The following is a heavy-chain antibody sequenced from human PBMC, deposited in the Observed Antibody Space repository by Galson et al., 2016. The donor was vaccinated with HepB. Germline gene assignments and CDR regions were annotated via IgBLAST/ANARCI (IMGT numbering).Heavy chain of an antibody. CDR3: ARYF. Sequence: QVQLQESGPGLVKPSETLSLTCTVSGASLSRFHWTWIRQTPGKGLEWIGYISDTGRTDYNPSLKSRVTISKDTSKNQFSLKLSSMTAADTAVYYCARYF. CDR1: GASLSRFH. J-gene: IGHJ4*01. V-gene: IGHV4-59*01. CDR2: ISDTGRT.